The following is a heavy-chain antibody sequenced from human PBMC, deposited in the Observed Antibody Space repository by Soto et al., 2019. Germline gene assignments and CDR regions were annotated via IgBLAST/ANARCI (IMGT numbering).Heavy chain of an antibody. CDR2: IKRDGRET. CDR3: ARVLTYFDY. V-gene: IGHV3-74*01. CDR1: GFTFSDHW. Sequence: EVQLVESGGGLAQPGGSLRLSCAASGFTFSDHWMHWVSQVPGKGLVWVSRIKRDGRETNYADSVKGRFTISRDNAENTLYLQMNSLRADDTAVYYCARVLTYFDYWGQGILVTVSS. J-gene: IGHJ4*02.